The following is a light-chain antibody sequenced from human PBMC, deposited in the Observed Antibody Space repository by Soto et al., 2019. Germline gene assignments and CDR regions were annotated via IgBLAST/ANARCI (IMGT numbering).Light chain of an antibody. Sequence: QSALTQPASVSGSPGQSITISRTGTSSDVGGYHYVSWYQQHPGKAPKLMIYEVSTRPSGVSNRFSGSKSGNTASLTISGLQADDEADYYCSSYTRSSTLVVFGGGTKLTVL. J-gene: IGLJ2*01. CDR1: SSDVGGYHY. V-gene: IGLV2-14*01. CDR2: EVS. CDR3: SSYTRSSTLVV.